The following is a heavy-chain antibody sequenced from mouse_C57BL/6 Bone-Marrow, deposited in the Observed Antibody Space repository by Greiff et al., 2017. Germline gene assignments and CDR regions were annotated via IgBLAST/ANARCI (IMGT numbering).Heavy chain of an antibody. J-gene: IGHJ4*01. Sequence: QVQLQQSGAELVRPGTSVKMSCKASGYTFTNYWIGWAKQRPGHGLEWIGDIYPGGGYTNYNEKFKGKATLTADKSSSTAYMQFSSLTSEDSAIYYCARGTGNAMDDWGQGTSVTVSS. CDR2: IYPGGGYT. D-gene: IGHD4-1*01. CDR3: ARGTGNAMDD. V-gene: IGHV1-63*01. CDR1: GYTFTNYW.